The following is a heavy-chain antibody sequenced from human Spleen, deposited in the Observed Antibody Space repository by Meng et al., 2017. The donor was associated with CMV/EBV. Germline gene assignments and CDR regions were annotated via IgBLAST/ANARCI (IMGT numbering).Heavy chain of an antibody. CDR2: TISLLGIT. D-gene: IGHD2-2*01. CDR3: ARDRSSPAGGWFVP. CDR1: GGTPNHHT. J-gene: IGHJ5*02. V-gene: IGHV1-69*04. Sequence: SGGTPNHHTISWVRQAPGQGLEWMGRTISLLGITNYAQKFQGRVTISVDRSTNTVYMDLSSLRSEDTAVYYCARDRSSPAGGWFVPWGQGTLVTVSS.